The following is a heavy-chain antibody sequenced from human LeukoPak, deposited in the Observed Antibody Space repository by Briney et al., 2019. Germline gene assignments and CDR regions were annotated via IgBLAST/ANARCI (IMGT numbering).Heavy chain of an antibody. CDR1: GGSISSYY. CDR3: ARRRQLAGFDY. D-gene: IGHD6-6*01. V-gene: IGHV4-4*09. CDR2: IYTSGST. Sequence: SETLSLTCTVSGGSISSYYWSWIRQPPGKGLEWIGYIYTSGSTNYNPSLKSRVTISVDTSKNQFSLKLSSVTAADTAVYYCARRRQLAGFDYWGQGTLVTVSS. J-gene: IGHJ4*02.